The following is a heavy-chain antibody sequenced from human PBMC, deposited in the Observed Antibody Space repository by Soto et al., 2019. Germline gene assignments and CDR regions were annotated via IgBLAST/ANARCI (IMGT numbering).Heavy chain of an antibody. J-gene: IGHJ4*01. D-gene: IGHD1-26*01. V-gene: IGHV1-18*01. CDR1: GYTFTIYG. CDR3: ARNRGSYAIGN. Sequence: ASVEVSWYAPGYTFTIYGIFWVRQAPGQGLEWMGWISANNGNTNYAQKFQGRVTMTTDTSTSTAYMELRSLRSDDTAVYYCARNRGSYAIGNWGQGTLGTVSS. CDR2: ISANNGNT.